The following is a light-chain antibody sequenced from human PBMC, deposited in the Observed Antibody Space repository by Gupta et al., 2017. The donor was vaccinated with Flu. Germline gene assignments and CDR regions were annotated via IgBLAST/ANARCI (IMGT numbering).Light chain of an antibody. CDR1: PPLVYSDGKTY. J-gene: IGKJ5*01. CDR2: MVS. CDR3: MQGSHWPPIT. Sequence: VVMTQSPLPLAVSLGQPGSISCRSNPPLVYSDGKTYLHWFLQRPGQSPRRLIYMVSNRESGVPDRISASGSGTDFTLKISRLEAEDAGVYYCMQGSHWPPITFGQGTRLEI. V-gene: IGKV2-30*01.